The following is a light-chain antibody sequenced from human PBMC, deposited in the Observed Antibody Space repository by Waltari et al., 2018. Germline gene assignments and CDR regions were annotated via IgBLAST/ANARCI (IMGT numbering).Light chain of an antibody. V-gene: IGKV3-15*01. CDR2: GAS. CDR1: QSVGIN. J-gene: IGKJ1*01. Sequence: EIVMTQSPATLSVSPGERATLSCRASQSVGINLAWYQHKPGQVPRPLIYGASTRATGFPARFSGSGSGTEFTLTISSLQSEDFAVYYCHQYNNWPRTFGQGTKVEIK. CDR3: HQYNNWPRT.